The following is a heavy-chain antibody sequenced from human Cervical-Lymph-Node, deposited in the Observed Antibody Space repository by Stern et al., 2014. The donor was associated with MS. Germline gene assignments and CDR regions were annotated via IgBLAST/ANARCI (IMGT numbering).Heavy chain of an antibody. D-gene: IGHD3-16*01. CDR2: IWHDGSIK. CDR3: ARGGLWGAYAPMDV. J-gene: IGHJ6*02. CDR1: GFTFSSYG. V-gene: IGHV3-33*01. Sequence: QVQLVESGGGVVQPGRSLRLSCAASGFTFSSYGMHWVRQAPGKGLERVTVIWHDGSIKQYADSVMGRFTISKDNDRSTLHLQMNSLRAEDTAVYYCARGGLWGAYAPMDVWGQGTTVTVSS.